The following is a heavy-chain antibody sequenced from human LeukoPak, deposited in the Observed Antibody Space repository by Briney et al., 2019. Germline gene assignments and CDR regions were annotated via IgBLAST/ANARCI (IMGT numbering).Heavy chain of an antibody. Sequence: GGSLRLSCAASGFTFSSYWMSWVRQAPGKGLEWVANIKQDGSEKYYVDSVKGRFTISRDNAKNSLYLQMNGLRAEDTAVCYCARGGRSSSWDGDFYYFDYWGQGTLVTVSS. CDR1: GFTFSSYW. CDR2: IKQDGSEK. V-gene: IGHV3-7*01. CDR3: ARGGRSSSWDGDFYYFDY. J-gene: IGHJ4*02. D-gene: IGHD6-13*01.